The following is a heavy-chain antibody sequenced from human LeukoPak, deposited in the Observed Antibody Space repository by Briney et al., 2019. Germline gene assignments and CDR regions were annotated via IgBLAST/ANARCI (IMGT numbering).Heavy chain of an antibody. CDR3: AKDYLAARLEYYGMDV. D-gene: IGHD6-6*01. J-gene: IGHJ6*02. CDR1: GFTFSSYG. V-gene: IGHV3-30*18. Sequence: GGSLRLSCAASGFTFSSYGMPWVRQAPGKGLEWVAVISYDGSNKYYAASVKGRFTISRDNSKNTLYLQMNSLRAEDTAVYYCAKDYLAARLEYYGMDVWGQGTTVTVSS. CDR2: ISYDGSNK.